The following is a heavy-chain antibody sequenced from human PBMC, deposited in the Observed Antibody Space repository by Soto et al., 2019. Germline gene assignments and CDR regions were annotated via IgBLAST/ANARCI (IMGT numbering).Heavy chain of an antibody. CDR3: AKDQASGQGSFDS. V-gene: IGHV3-30*18. Sequence: GGSLRLSGAASGFTFNIYCMHWVRQAPDKGLEWVALISYDGINQYYADSVKGRFTISRDNSKNTLFLQMNSLRADDTAVYYCAKDQASGQGSFDSLGQGTLVTFSS. CDR2: ISYDGINQ. CDR1: GFTFNIYC. J-gene: IGHJ4*02.